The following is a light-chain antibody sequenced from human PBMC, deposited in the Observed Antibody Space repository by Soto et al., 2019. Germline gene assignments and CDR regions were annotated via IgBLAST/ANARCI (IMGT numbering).Light chain of an antibody. Sequence: EIVLTQSPGTLSLSPGERATLSCRASQSVSSYLAWYQQKPGQAPRLLIYDASNRATGIPARFSGSGSGTDFTLTISSLEPEDFAVYYCQQPSFGQGTRRRL. CDR3: QQPS. V-gene: IGKV3-11*01. CDR2: DAS. J-gene: IGKJ5*01. CDR1: QSVSSY.